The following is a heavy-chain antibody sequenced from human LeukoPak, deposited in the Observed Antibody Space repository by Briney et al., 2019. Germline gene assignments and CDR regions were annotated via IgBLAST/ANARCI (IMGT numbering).Heavy chain of an antibody. V-gene: IGHV1-2*02. J-gene: IGHJ6*03. Sequence: ASVKVSCQASGHTFTAYYMHWVRQAPGQGLEWMGWINPNSGDKRYAQRFQDRVTMTRDTAISIVYMELSRLTSDDTAVYYCASQGRTYYYYMDVWGKGTTVTVSS. CDR1: GHTFTAYY. CDR3: ASQGRTYYYYMDV. CDR2: INPNSGDK.